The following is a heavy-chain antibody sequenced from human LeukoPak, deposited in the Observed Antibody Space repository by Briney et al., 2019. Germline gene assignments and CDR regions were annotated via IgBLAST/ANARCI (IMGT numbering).Heavy chain of an antibody. D-gene: IGHD2-2*01. CDR2: IYYSGST. J-gene: IGHJ3*02. CDR3: ARESRRGYCSSTSCIAFDI. V-gene: IGHV4-30-4*01. Sequence: SETLSLTCTVSGGSISSGDYYWSWIRQPPGKGLEWIGYIYYSGSTYYNPSLKSRVTISVDTSKNQFSLKLSSVTAADTAVYYCARESRRGYCSSTSCIAFDIWGQGTMVTVSS. CDR1: GGSISSGDYY.